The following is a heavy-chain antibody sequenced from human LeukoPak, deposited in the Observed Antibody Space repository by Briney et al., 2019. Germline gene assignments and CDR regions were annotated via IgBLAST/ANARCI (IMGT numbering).Heavy chain of an antibody. CDR3: ARDIDDSEPLDC. J-gene: IGHJ4*02. CDR1: GFIFSGYA. CDR2: ISSSSSYI. Sequence: GGSLRLSCAASGAASGFIFSGYAMHWVRQAPGKGLEWVSSISSSSSYIYYADSVKGRFTISRDNAKNSLYLQMNSLRAEDTAVYYCARDIDDSEPLDCWGQGTLVTVSS. V-gene: IGHV3-21*01. D-gene: IGHD3-22*01.